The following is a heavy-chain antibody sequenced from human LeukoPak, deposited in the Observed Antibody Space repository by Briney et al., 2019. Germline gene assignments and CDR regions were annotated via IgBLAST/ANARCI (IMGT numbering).Heavy chain of an antibody. J-gene: IGHJ3*02. Sequence: SETLSLTCTVSGGSISSYYWSWIRQPPGKGLEWIGYIYYSGSTNYNPSLKSRVTISVDTSKNQFSLKLSSVTAADTAVYYCARTDCGGDCYSSPDAFDIWGQGTMVTVSS. CDR2: IYYSGST. CDR3: ARTDCGGDCYSSPDAFDI. CDR1: GGSISSYY. D-gene: IGHD2-21*01. V-gene: IGHV4-59*01.